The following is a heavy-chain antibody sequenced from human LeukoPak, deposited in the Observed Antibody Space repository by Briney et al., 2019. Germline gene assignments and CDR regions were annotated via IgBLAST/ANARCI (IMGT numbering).Heavy chain of an antibody. J-gene: IGHJ5*02. V-gene: IGHV3-30*18. CDR2: ISYNGSYK. CDR3: AKYGVEMATIPFNWFDP. D-gene: IGHD5-24*01. CDR1: GFSFSSFG. Sequence: PGGSLRLSCAAAGFSFSSFGIHWVRQAPGKGLEWLAIISYNGSYKYYANSVKGRFTISRDNSKNTMYLQMNSLKTEDTAVYYCAKYGVEMATIPFNWFDPWGQGTLVTVSS.